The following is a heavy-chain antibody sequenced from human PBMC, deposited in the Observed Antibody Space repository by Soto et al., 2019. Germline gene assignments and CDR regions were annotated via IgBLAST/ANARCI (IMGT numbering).Heavy chain of an antibody. J-gene: IGHJ6*02. V-gene: IGHV3-30-3*01. Sequence: GSLRLSCAASGFTFSSYAMHWVRQAPGKGLEWVAVISYDGSNKYYADSVKGRFTISRDNSKNTLYLQMNSLRAEDTAVYYCARVRGWYGYYYYGMDVWGQGTTVTVSS. CDR2: ISYDGSNK. D-gene: IGHD6-19*01. CDR1: GFTFSSYA. CDR3: ARVRGWYGYYYYGMDV.